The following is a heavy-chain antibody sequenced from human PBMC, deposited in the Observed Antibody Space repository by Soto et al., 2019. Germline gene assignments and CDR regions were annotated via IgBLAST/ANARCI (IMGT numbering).Heavy chain of an antibody. J-gene: IGHJ6*03. CDR3: ARDRGVAPPVAGNTHYYYYMDV. CDR2: IRAYNGNT. CDR1: GYSFTNYG. D-gene: IGHD6-19*01. V-gene: IGHV1-18*01. Sequence: QDQLVQSGVEVKKPGASVKVSCKASGYSFTNYGITWVRQAPGQGFEWMGWIRAYNGNTNYAQKFPGRVTLTTDASTSTAYLELRSLRSDDTAVYYCARDRGVAPPVAGNTHYYYYMDVWGKGTTVTVSS.